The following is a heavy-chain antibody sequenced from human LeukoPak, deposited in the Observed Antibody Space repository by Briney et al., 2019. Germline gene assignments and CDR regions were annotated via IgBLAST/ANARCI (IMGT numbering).Heavy chain of an antibody. CDR1: GGSISSNS. CDR3: VKGGSSSWLNWFDP. D-gene: IGHD6-13*01. V-gene: IGHV3-64D*06. J-gene: IGHJ5*02. Sequence: PSETLSLTCTVSGGSISSNSYSWGWVRQAPGKGLEYVSAISTNGDNTYYAEYVKGRFSISRDNFKNTLFLQMSSLRVDDTAVYYCVKGGSSSWLNWFDPWGQGTLVIVSS. CDR2: ISTNGDNT.